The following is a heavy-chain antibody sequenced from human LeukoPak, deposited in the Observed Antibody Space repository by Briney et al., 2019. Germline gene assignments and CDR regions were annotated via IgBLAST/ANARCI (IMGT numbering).Heavy chain of an antibody. CDR2: ISGSGGST. D-gene: IGHD6-13*01. J-gene: IGHJ4*02. Sequence: GGSLRLSCAASGFTFSSYWMSWVRRAPGKGLEWVSAISGSGGSTYYADSVKGRFTISRDNSKNTLYLQMNSLRAEDTAVYYCAKRDSSSWADYWGQGTLVTVSS. CDR3: AKRDSSSWADY. V-gene: IGHV3-23*01. CDR1: GFTFSSYW.